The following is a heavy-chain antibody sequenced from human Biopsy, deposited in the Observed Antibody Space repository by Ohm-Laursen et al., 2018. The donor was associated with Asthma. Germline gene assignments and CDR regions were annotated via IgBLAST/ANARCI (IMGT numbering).Heavy chain of an antibody. CDR3: ARHWNWGSFFDY. D-gene: IGHD7-27*01. CDR1: SGSGGYMRSGNYY. V-gene: IGHV4-39*01. CDR2: ISYTGNT. J-gene: IGHJ4*02. Sequence: SDTLSLTCSLSSGSGGYMRSGNYYWGWIRQPPGKGLEWIGSISYTGNTDIPSLRSQVTLSVDTSKNNFSLKLTSVTAADTAVFYCARHWNWGSFFDYWGQGMLVTVSS.